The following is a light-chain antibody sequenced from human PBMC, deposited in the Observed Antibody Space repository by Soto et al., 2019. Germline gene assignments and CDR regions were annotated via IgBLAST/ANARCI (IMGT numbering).Light chain of an antibody. CDR1: NSNIGIKP. Sequence: QSVLTQPPSASGTVGQRVTISCSGSNSNIGIKPVKWYQQVPGSAPKSLIYRNDQRPSGVPDRFSGSKSCTSASLAISGLQPEDESDYYCATWDNSLNGVVFGGGTKLTVL. J-gene: IGLJ2*01. V-gene: IGLV1-44*01. CDR2: RND. CDR3: ATWDNSLNGVV.